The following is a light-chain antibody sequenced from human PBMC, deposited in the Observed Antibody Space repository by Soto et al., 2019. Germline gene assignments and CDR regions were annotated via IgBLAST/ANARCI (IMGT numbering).Light chain of an antibody. J-gene: IGKJ4*01. Sequence: DIVMTQTPLSSPVTLGQPASISCRSRQSLVHSDGNTYLSWLQQRPGQPPRLLIYRVSNRFSGVPHRLSGSGAGTDFTLKIRSVEAEAGGVYYCTEATHFPRNFGSGTKVEIK. CDR1: QSLVHSDGNTY. CDR3: TEATHFPRN. V-gene: IGKV2-24*01. CDR2: RVS.